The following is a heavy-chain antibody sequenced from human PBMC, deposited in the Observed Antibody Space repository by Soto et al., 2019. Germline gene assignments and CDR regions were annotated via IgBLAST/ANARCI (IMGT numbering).Heavy chain of an antibody. CDR1: GYSFTSYW. V-gene: IGHV5-10-1*01. D-gene: IGHD2-8*01. CDR2: IDPSDSYT. Sequence: GESLKISCKGSGYSFTSYWISWVRQMPGKGLEWMGRIDPSDSYTNYSPSFQGHVTISADKSISTAYLQWSSLKASDTAMYYCARPYCTNGVCSYYYYGMDVWDQGTTVTVSS. J-gene: IGHJ6*02. CDR3: ARPYCTNGVCSYYYYGMDV.